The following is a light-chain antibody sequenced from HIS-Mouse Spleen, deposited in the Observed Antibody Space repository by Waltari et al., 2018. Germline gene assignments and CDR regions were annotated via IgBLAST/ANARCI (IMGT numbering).Light chain of an antibody. CDR1: SSDFCGYNY. V-gene: IGLV2-11*01. Sequence: QSALTQPRSVSGSPGQSVTISCTGTSSDFCGYNYVSRYQQHPGKAPKLMIYDVSKRPSGVPDRFSGSKSGNTASLTISGLQAEDEADYYCCSYAGSYTWVFGGGTKLTVL. CDR2: DVS. J-gene: IGLJ3*02. CDR3: CSYAGSYTWV.